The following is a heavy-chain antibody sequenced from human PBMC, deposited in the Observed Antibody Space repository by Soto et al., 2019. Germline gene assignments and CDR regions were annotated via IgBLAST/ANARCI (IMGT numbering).Heavy chain of an antibody. D-gene: IGHD6-19*01. J-gene: IGHJ3*01. CDR1: GFTFINYA. Sequence: GGSLRLSCTASGFTFINYAMIWVRQAPGKGLEWVSTISGGGEGTFYADSVKGHFTISRDNSKKTRSLQMNSLRSEDTAVYYSAKKGLGSLKTFCYEDGWHCACDLWGQGTVVTV. CDR2: ISGGGEGT. CDR3: AKKGLGSLKTFCYEDGWHCACDL. V-gene: IGHV3-23*01.